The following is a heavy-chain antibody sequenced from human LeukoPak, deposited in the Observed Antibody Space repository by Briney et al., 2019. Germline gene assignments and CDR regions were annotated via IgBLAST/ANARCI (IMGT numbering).Heavy chain of an antibody. D-gene: IGHD3-22*01. CDR2: FDPEDGET. CDR1: GYTLTELS. V-gene: IGHV1-24*01. J-gene: IGHJ4*02. Sequence: ASVKVSCKVSGYTLTELSMHWVRQAPGKGLEWMGGFDPEDGETIYAQKFQGRVTMTEDTSTDTAYMELRSLRSDDTAVYYCARGYYDSSGFHFDYWGQGTLVTVSS. CDR3: ARGYYDSSGFHFDY.